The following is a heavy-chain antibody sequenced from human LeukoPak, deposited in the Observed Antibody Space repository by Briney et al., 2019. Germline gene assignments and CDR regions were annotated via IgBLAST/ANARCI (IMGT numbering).Heavy chain of an antibody. CDR2: IGGSGDST. D-gene: IGHD1-26*01. J-gene: IGHJ4*02. CDR3: AKGISGSSTFDY. Sequence: GGSLRLSCAASEFTFSSYSMNWVRQAPGKGLEWVSAIGGSGDSTYYADSVKGRFTISRDNSKNTLYLQMNSLRVEDTAVYYCAKGISGSSTFDYWGQGTLVTVSS. CDR1: EFTFSSYS. V-gene: IGHV3-23*01.